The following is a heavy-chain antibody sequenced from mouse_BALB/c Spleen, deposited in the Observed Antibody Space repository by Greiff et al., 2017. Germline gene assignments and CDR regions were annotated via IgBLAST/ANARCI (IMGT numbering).Heavy chain of an antibody. V-gene: IGHV5-17*02. J-gene: IGHJ3*01. CDR2: ISSGSSTI. Sequence: EVKVVESGGGLVQPGGSRKLSCAASGFTFSSFGMHWVRQAPEKGLEWVAYISSGSSTIYYADTVKGRFTISRDNPKNTLFLQMTSLRSEDTAMYYCARKEELTWFAYWGQGTLVTVSA. CDR1: GFTFSSFG. CDR3: ARKEELTWFAY.